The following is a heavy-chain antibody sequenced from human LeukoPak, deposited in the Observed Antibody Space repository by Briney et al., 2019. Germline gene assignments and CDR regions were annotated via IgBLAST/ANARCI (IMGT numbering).Heavy chain of an antibody. CDR2: IIPIFGTA. CDR3: ARGQYQLPISYTYFDY. V-gene: IGHV1-69*13. CDR1: GGTFSSYA. Sequence: GASVKVSCKASGGTFSSYAISWVRQAPGQGLEWMGGIIPIFGTANYAQKFQGRVTITADESTSTAYMELSSLRSEDTAVYYCARGQYQLPISYTYFDYWGQGTLVTVSS. J-gene: IGHJ4*02. D-gene: IGHD2-2*01.